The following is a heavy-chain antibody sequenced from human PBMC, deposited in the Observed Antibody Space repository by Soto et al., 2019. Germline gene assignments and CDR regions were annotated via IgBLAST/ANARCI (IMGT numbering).Heavy chain of an antibody. CDR1: GGTFSSYA. CDR3: AREGDSGSADWYFDL. CDR2: IIPIFGTA. V-gene: IGHV1-69*01. D-gene: IGHD1-26*01. Sequence: QVQLVQSGAEVKKPGSSVKVSCKASGGTFSSYAISWVRQAPGQGLEWMGGIIPIFGTANYAQKFQGRVTITADESTSTAYMKLSSLRSEDTAVYYCAREGDSGSADWYFDLWGRGTLVTVSS. J-gene: IGHJ2*01.